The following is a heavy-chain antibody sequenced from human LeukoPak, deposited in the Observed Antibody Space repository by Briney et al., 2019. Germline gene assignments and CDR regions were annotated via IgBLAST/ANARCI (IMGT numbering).Heavy chain of an antibody. CDR1: GGSISSSSYY. D-gene: IGHD6-13*01. J-gene: IGHJ5*01. V-gene: IGHV4-39*01. CDR3: ASILSSTWYCWFDY. CDR2: IYYSGST. Sequence: SETLSLTCTVSGGSISSSSYYWGWIRQPPGKGLEWIGSIYYSGSTYYNPSLKSRVTISVDTSKNQFSLKLSSVTAADTAVYYCASILSSTWYCWFDYWGQGTLVTVSS.